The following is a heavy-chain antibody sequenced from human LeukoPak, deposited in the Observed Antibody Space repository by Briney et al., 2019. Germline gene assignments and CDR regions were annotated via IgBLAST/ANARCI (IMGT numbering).Heavy chain of an antibody. Sequence: ASVKVSCKASGGTFSSYAISWVRQAPGQGLEWMGGIIPIFGTANYAQKFQGRVTITADKSTSTAYMELSSLRSEDTAVYYCARDGDYNSLDYWGQGTLVTVSS. CDR3: ARDGDYNSLDY. CDR1: GGTFSSYA. J-gene: IGHJ4*02. CDR2: IIPIFGTA. V-gene: IGHV1-69*06. D-gene: IGHD4-17*01.